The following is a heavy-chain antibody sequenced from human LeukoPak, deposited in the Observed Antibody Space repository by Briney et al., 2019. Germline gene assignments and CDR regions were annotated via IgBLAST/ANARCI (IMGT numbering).Heavy chain of an antibody. CDR3: ARGHYYYDSSAFDI. V-gene: IGHV1-2*02. CDR2: INPNSGGT. D-gene: IGHD3-22*01. J-gene: IGHJ3*02. Sequence: ASVKVSCKASGYTFTGYYMHWVRRAPGQGLEWMGWINPNSGGTNYAQKFQGRVTMTRDTSISTAYMELSRLRSDDTAVYYCARGHYYYDSSAFDIWGQGTMVTVSS. CDR1: GYTFTGYY.